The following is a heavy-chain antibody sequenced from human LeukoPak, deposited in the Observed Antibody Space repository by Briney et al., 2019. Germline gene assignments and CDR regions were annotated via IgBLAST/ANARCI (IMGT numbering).Heavy chain of an antibody. CDR1: GFTVSSNY. V-gene: IGHV3-53*01. Sequence: GGSLRLSCAASGFTVSSNYMSWVRQAPGKGLEWVSVIYSGGSTYYADSVKGRFTISRDNSKNTLYLQMNSLRAEDTAVYYCAKDRSSIAARYFDYWGQGTLVTVSS. CDR2: IYSGGST. CDR3: AKDRSSIAARYFDY. D-gene: IGHD6-6*01. J-gene: IGHJ4*02.